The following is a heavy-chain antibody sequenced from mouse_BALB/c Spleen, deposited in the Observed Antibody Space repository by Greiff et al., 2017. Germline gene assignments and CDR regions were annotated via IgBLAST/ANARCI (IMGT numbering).Heavy chain of an antibody. CDR2: ISSGGSYT. CDR1: GFTFSSYT. V-gene: IGHV5-6-4*01. J-gene: IGHJ4*01. Sequence: EVMLVESGGGLVKPGGSLKLSCAASGFTFSSYTMSWVRQTPEKRLEWVATISSGGSYTYYPDSVKGRFTISRDKAKNTLYLQMSSLKSEDTAMYYCTRDVDYWGQGTSVTVSS. CDR3: TRDVDY.